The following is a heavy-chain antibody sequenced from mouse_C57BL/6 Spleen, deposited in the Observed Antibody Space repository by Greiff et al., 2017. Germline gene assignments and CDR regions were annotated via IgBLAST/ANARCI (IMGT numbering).Heavy chain of an antibody. CDR3: AIDSSGLYYFDY. Sequence: QVQLQQPGTELVKPGASVKLSCKASGYTFTSYWMHWVKQRPGQGLEWIGNINPSNGGTNYNEKFKSKATLTVDKSSSTAYMPLSSLSSKDSAVYSCAIDSSGLYYFDYWGQGTTLTVSS. CDR1: GYTFTSYW. J-gene: IGHJ2*01. D-gene: IGHD3-2*02. V-gene: IGHV1-53*01. CDR2: INPSNGGT.